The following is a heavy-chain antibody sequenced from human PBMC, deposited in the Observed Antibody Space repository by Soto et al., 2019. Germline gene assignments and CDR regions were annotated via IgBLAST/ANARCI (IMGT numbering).Heavy chain of an antibody. CDR2: ISSSSSYI. Sequence: GSLRLSCAASGFTFSSYSMNWVRQAPGKGLEWVSSISSSSSYIYYADSVKGRFTISRDNAKNSLYLQMNSLRAEDTAVYYCARYAVKSAVVFDPWGQGTLVTVSS. J-gene: IGHJ5*02. CDR1: GFTFSSYS. V-gene: IGHV3-21*01. D-gene: IGHD2-8*01. CDR3: ARYAVKSAVVFDP.